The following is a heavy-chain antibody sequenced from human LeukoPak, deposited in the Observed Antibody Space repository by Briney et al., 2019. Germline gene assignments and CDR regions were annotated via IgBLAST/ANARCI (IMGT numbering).Heavy chain of an antibody. CDR2: ISYDGSNK. J-gene: IGHJ4*02. CDR3: ARDRIAVGGHDY. Sequence: GGSLRLSCAASGFTFRTYAMHWVRQAPGKGLEWLAVISYDGSNKFYADSVKGRFTISRDNSKNTLYLQMNSLRGEDTAVYYCARDRIAVGGHDYWGQGTLVTVSS. CDR1: GFTFRTYA. D-gene: IGHD6-19*01. V-gene: IGHV3-30-3*01.